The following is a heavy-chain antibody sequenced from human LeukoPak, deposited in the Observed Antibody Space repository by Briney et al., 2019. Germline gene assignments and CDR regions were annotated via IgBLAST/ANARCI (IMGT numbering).Heavy chain of an antibody. J-gene: IGHJ4*02. CDR2: INPCESET. CDR1: GFTFRTYC. CDR3: ARLMGGRTIYDY. V-gene: IGHV3-7*01. Sequence: GGSLTLSCAASGFTFRTYCVSWVRHAPGKARECVASINPCESETYYVESLEARLTISTDNAMNSFFLQMNSLRADDTAVYYCARLMGGRTIYDYWGQGKLVTVSS. D-gene: IGHD1-26*01.